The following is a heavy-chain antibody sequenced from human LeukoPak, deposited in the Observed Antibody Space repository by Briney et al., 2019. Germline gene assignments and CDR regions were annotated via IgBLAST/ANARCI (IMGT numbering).Heavy chain of an antibody. D-gene: IGHD3-22*01. J-gene: IGHJ4*02. Sequence: SETLSLTCTVSGGSLTSSSYYWGWFRQPPGKGLEWIGTIYYSGITYYNPSLKSRATISVDTSKNQFPLNLSSVTAADTAVYYCARQSYDSSASPTFFDFWGQGTLVTVSS. V-gene: IGHV4-39*01. CDR1: GGSLTSSSYY. CDR3: ARQSYDSSASPTFFDF. CDR2: IYYSGIT.